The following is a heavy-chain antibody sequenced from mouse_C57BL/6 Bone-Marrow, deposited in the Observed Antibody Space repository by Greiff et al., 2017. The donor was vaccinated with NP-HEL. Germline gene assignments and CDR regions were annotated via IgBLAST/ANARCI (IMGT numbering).Heavy chain of an antibody. CDR1: GYTFTDYY. V-gene: IGHV1-76*01. Sequence: VQVVESGAELVRPGASVKLSCKASGYTFTDYYINWVKQRPGQGLEWIARIYPGSGNTYYNEKFKGKATLTAEKSSSTAYMQLSSLTSEDSAVYFCAREGSTVDYWGQGTTLTVSS. D-gene: IGHD1-1*01. CDR3: AREGSTVDY. J-gene: IGHJ2*01. CDR2: IYPGSGNT.